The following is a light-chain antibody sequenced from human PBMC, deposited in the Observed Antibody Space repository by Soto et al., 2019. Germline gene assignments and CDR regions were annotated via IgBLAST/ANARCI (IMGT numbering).Light chain of an antibody. Sequence: QSVLTQPPSVSGAPGQRVTISCTGSSSNIGAGYDVHWYQQLPGTAPKLLIYGNSNRPSGVPDRFSGSKSGTSASLAITGLQAEDEADYYCQSYDSSLRGDVVLGGGTKLTVL. CDR3: QSYDSSLRGDVV. CDR1: SSNIGAGYD. V-gene: IGLV1-40*01. J-gene: IGLJ2*01. CDR2: GNS.